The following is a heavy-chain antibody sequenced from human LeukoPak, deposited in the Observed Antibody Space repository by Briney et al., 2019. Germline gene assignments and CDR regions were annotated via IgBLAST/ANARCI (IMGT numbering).Heavy chain of an antibody. CDR1: GFIFTSYT. D-gene: IGHD2-15*01. CDR2: ITSTSSYI. J-gene: IGHJ3*02. CDR3: AREGYCSGDSCYLDAFDI. Sequence: GGSLRLSCAASGFIFTSYTMTWVRQAPGKGLEWVASITSTSSYIYYADSVKGRFTSSRDNAKNTLYLEMNSLRAEDTAVYYCAREGYCSGDSCYLDAFDIWGQGTMVTVSS. V-gene: IGHV3-21*01.